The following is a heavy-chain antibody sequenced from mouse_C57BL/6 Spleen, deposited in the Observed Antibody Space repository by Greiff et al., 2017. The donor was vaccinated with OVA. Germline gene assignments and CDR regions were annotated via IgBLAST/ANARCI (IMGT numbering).Heavy chain of an antibody. Sequence: QVQLQQPGAELVMPGASVKLSCKASGYTFTSYWMHWVKQRPGQGLEWIGEIDPSDSYTNYNQKFTGKSTLTVDKSSSTAYMQLSSLTSEDSAVYYCARRVYGSLDYWGQGTTLTVAS. D-gene: IGHD1-1*01. CDR2: IDPSDSYT. V-gene: IGHV1-69*01. J-gene: IGHJ2*01. CDR1: GYTFTSYW. CDR3: ARRVYGSLDY.